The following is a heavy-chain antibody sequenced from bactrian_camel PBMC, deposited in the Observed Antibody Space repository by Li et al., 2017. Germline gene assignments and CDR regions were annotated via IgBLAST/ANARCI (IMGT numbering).Heavy chain of an antibody. Sequence: VQLVESGGGSVQAGGSLRLSCTHSGYISSRHCMGWFRQAPGKEREAVAGLEITTSNTYYGDSVKGRFTVSKDDATMTLYLQMNNLTSDDTAMYYCAAGPRLYGGNWNFERWYKYWGQGTQVTVS. V-gene: IGHV3-2*01. CDR2: LEITTSNT. CDR3: AAGPRLYGGNWNFERWYKY. D-gene: IGHD2*01. CDR1: GYISSRHC. J-gene: IGHJ4*01.